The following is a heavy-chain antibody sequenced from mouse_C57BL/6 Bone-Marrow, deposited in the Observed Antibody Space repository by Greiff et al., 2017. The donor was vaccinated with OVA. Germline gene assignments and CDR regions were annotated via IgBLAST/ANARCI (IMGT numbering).Heavy chain of an antibody. CDR1: GYTFTSYT. Sequence: QVQLKQSGAELARPGASVKMSCKASGYTFTSYTMHWVKQRPGQGLEWIGYINPSSGYTKYNQKFKDKATLTADKSSSTAYMQLSSLTSEDSAVYYCARGDIWKRDYFDYWGQGTTLTVSS. J-gene: IGHJ2*01. V-gene: IGHV1-4*01. D-gene: IGHD1-1*02. CDR2: INPSSGYT. CDR3: ARGDIWKRDYFDY.